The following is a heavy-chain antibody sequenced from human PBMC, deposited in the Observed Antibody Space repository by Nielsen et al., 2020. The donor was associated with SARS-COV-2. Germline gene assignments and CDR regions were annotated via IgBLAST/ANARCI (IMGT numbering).Heavy chain of an antibody. D-gene: IGHD5-18*01. CDR3: AKDMGYSSDLHGMDV. V-gene: IGHV3-23*01. J-gene: IGHJ6*02. CDR1: GFTFSIYA. Sequence: GGSLRLSCAASGFTFSIYAMTWVRQAPGRGLEWVSTNTGSGGATHYADAVRSRFTISRDNSKNTVFLQMNSLRAEDTALYYCAKDMGYSSDLHGMDVWGQGTTVTVSS. CDR2: NTGSGGAT.